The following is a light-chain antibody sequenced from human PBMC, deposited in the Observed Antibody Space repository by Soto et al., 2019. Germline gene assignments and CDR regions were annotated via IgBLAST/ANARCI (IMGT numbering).Light chain of an antibody. Sequence: QSVLTQPPSVSAAPGQKVTISCSGSSSNIGNNYVSWYQQLPGTAPKLLIYDTNKRPSAIPDRFSGSKSGTSATLGITGLQTGDEADYYCGTWDSSLSAGDVVFGGGTKVTVL. CDR2: DTN. CDR3: GTWDSSLSAGDVV. J-gene: IGLJ2*01. V-gene: IGLV1-51*01. CDR1: SSNIGNNY.